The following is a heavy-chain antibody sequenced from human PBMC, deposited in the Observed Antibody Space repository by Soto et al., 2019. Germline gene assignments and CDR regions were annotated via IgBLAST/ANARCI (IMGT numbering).Heavy chain of an antibody. V-gene: IGHV3-23*01. J-gene: IGHJ3*01. CDR1: GFTFSHYA. CDR3: AKLGEASDLDALDV. D-gene: IGHD2-21*01. CDR2: FGSSAGSP. Sequence: EVQLLESGGDLVQPGGSLRLSCAASGFTFSHYALSWVRQAPGKGLEWISGFGSSAGSPFYADSVKGRFTISRDNSKNTLYLQMTHLRSQYPANYVCAKLGEASDLDALDVWGQGTLVSVSS.